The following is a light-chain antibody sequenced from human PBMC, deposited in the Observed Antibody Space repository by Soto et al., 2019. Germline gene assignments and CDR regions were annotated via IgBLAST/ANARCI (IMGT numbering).Light chain of an antibody. CDR3: EAWDDSLNGWV. Sequence: QSVLTQPPSASGTPGQRVTISCSGSSSNIGSNTVNWYQQLPGTAPKLLIYNNNQRPSGVPDRFSGSKSGTSASLAISGLQSEDEADYYCEAWDDSLNGWVFGGGTKLTVL. V-gene: IGLV1-44*01. CDR1: SSNIGSNT. CDR2: NNN. J-gene: IGLJ3*02.